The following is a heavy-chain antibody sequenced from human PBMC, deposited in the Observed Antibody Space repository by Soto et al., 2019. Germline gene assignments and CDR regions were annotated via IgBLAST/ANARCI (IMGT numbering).Heavy chain of an antibody. CDR3: ATVHNTSRSFDY. CDR1: GFTFNIYA. J-gene: IGHJ4*02. Sequence: GESLRLSCAASGFTFNIYAMTWVRQAPGKGLEWVSTTGATGRTTYYSDSVKGRFTVSRDNSKNTLDLQMSNLRAEDTAVYYCATVHNTSRSFDYWGQGTLVTVSS. V-gene: IGHV3-23*01. CDR2: TGATGRTT. D-gene: IGHD1-20*01.